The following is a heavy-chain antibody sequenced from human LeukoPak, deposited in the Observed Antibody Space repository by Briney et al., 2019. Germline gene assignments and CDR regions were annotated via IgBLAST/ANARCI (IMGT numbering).Heavy chain of an antibody. Sequence: PGGSLRLSCAASGFTFSSYSMNWVRQAPGKGLEWVSSISSSSSYIYYADSVKGRFTVSRDNAKNSLYLEMNSLRAEDTAVYYCAKDFSSTLSLWDYWGQGTLVTVSS. D-gene: IGHD2-2*01. CDR1: GFTFSSYS. V-gene: IGHV3-21*01. CDR2: ISSSSSYI. CDR3: AKDFSSTLSLWDY. J-gene: IGHJ4*02.